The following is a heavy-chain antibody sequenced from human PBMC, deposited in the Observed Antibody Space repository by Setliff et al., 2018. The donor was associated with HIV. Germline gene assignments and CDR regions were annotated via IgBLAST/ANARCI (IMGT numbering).Heavy chain of an antibody. Sequence: KISCKGSGYNFTSHWIGWVRQMPGRGLEWMAIIFPGDSDVRKSPSFQGQATISADKSIDTAYLQWSSLKASDTAMYYCARFRYSGSYYVGDAFDIWGQGTMVTVSS. CDR2: IFPGDSDV. D-gene: IGHD1-26*01. CDR3: ARFRYSGSYYVGDAFDI. CDR1: GYNFTSHW. V-gene: IGHV5-51*01. J-gene: IGHJ3*02.